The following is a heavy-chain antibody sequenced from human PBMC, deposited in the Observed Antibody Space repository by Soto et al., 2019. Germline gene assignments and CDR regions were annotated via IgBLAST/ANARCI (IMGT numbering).Heavy chain of an antibody. Sequence: EVQLVESGGGLVQPGGSLRLSCAASGFTFSSYSMNWVRQAPGKGLERVSYISSRSSTIYYADSVKGRFTISRDNAKNSLYLQMNSLRDEDTAVYYCARDPGSGSYFEAFDIWGQGTMVTVSS. CDR3: ARDPGSGSYFEAFDI. CDR2: ISSRSSTI. D-gene: IGHD1-26*01. CDR1: GFTFSSYS. J-gene: IGHJ3*02. V-gene: IGHV3-48*02.